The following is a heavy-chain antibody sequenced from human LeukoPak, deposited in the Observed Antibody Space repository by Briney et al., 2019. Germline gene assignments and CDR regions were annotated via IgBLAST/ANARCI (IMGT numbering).Heavy chain of an antibody. V-gene: IGHV4-39*07. Sequence: SETLSLTCTVSGGSISSSSYYWGWIRQPPGKGLEWIGSVFYSGSTYYNPSLKSRVTISVDTSKNQFSLKLSSVTAADTAVYYCARDDPSGSSWGNYWGQGTLVTVSS. D-gene: IGHD6-13*01. J-gene: IGHJ4*02. CDR3: ARDDPSGSSWGNY. CDR1: GGSISSSSYY. CDR2: VFYSGST.